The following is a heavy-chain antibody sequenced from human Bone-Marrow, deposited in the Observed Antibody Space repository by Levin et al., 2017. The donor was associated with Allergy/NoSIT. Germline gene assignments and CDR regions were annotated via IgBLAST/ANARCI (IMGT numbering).Heavy chain of an antibody. D-gene: IGHD1-7*01. CDR3: AKAGHWNYYFDY. V-gene: IGHV3-23*01. J-gene: IGHJ4*02. CDR2: ISGSGGST. Sequence: QAGGSLRLSCAASGFTFSSYAMSWVRQAPGKGLEWVSTISGSGGSTYYADSVKGRFTISRDNSKNTLYLQMNSLRAEDTAVYYCAKAGHWNYYFDYWGQGTLVTVSS. CDR1: GFTFSSYA.